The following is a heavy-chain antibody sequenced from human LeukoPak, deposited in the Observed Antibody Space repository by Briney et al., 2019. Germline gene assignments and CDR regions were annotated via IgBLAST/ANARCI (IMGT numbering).Heavy chain of an antibody. V-gene: IGHV1-69*13. D-gene: IGHD4-17*01. Sequence: SVKVSCKASGGTFSSYAISWVRQAPGQGLEWMGGIIPIFGTANYAQKFQGRVTITADESTSTAYMELSSLRSEDTAVYYCARGPPTVTTPYWYFDLWGRGTLVTVSS. J-gene: IGHJ2*01. CDR1: GGTFSSYA. CDR3: ARGPPTVTTPYWYFDL. CDR2: IIPIFGTA.